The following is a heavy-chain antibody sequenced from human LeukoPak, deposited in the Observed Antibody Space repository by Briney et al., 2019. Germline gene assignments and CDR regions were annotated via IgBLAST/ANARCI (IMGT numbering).Heavy chain of an antibody. CDR2: ISAYNGDT. V-gene: IGHV1-18*01. CDR3: ATLGDVLRLFPLISLDGMD. CDR1: GYTFTNYG. J-gene: IGHJ6*01. D-gene: IGHD3-3*01. Sequence: ASVKVSCKASGYTFTNYGITWVRQAPGQGLEWMGWISAYNGDTNYAQRFQGRITMTTDTSTTTAYMELRSLRSDDTAVYYCATLGDVLRLFPLISLDGMD.